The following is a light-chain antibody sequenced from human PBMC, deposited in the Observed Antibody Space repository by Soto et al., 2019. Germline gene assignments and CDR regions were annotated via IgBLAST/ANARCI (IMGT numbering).Light chain of an antibody. Sequence: QSALTQPPSVSGAPGQRVTISCTGSSSNIGAGYVVHWYQQLPGTAPKLLIYGNSNRPSGVPDRFSGSKSGTSASLAITGLQAEDEAEYYCQSYESSLSGWVFGGGTKLTVL. J-gene: IGLJ3*02. CDR3: QSYESSLSGWV. CDR1: SSNIGAGYV. CDR2: GNS. V-gene: IGLV1-40*01.